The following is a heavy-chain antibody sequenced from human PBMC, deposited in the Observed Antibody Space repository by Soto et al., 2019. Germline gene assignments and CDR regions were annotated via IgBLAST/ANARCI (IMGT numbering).Heavy chain of an antibody. CDR2: IIPILGIA. CDR3: AGSIAAAGPAY. Sequence: QVQLVQSGAEVKKPGSSVKVSCKASGGTFSSYTISWVRQAPGQGLEWMGRIIPILGIANYAQKFQGRVTITADKSTSTAYMELSSLRSEDTAVYYCAGSIAAAGPAYWGQGTLVTVTS. CDR1: GGTFSSYT. V-gene: IGHV1-69*02. J-gene: IGHJ4*02. D-gene: IGHD6-13*01.